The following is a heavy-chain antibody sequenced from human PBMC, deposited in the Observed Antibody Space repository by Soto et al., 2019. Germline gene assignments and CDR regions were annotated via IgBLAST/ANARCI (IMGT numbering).Heavy chain of an antibody. J-gene: IGHJ6*02. Sequence: SGGSLRLSCAASGFTFSSYAMHWVRQAPGKGLEWVAVISYDGSNKYYADSVKSRFTISRDNSKNTLYLQMNSLRAEDTAVYYCARASAPYSSSWYSGYYYYYYGMDVWGQGTTVTVSS. CDR2: ISYDGSNK. CDR1: GFTFSSYA. D-gene: IGHD6-13*01. CDR3: ARASAPYSSSWYSGYYYYYYGMDV. V-gene: IGHV3-30-3*01.